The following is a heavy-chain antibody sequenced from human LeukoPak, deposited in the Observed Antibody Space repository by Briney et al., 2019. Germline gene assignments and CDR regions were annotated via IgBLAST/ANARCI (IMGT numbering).Heavy chain of an antibody. J-gene: IGHJ4*02. CDR2: IYYSGST. D-gene: IGHD6-19*01. V-gene: IGHV4-31*03. CDR1: GGSISSGGYY. CDR3: ARRTLAVAGTGEEYFDY. Sequence: SETLSLTCTVSGGSISSGGYYWSWIRQHPGKGLEWIGYIYYSGSTYYNPSLKSRVTISLDTSENQFSLNLSSVTAADTAVYYCARRTLAVAGTGEEYFDYWGQGTLVTVSS.